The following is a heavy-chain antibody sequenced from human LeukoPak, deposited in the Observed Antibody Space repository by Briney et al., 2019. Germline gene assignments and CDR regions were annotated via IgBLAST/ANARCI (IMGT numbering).Heavy chain of an antibody. CDR3: ARMDGGYRYQLLYPPGGY. CDR2: IYPGDSDT. Sequence: GESLRISCKGSGYSFTSYWIGWVRQMPGKGLEWMGIIYPGDSDTRYSPSFQGQVTISADKSISTAYLQWSSLKASDTAMYYCARMDGGYRYQLLYPPGGYWGQGTLVTVSS. D-gene: IGHD2-2*02. J-gene: IGHJ4*02. CDR1: GYSFTSYW. V-gene: IGHV5-51*01.